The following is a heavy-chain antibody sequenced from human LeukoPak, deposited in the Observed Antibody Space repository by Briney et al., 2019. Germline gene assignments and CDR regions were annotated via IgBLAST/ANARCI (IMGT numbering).Heavy chain of an antibody. D-gene: IGHD3-22*01. V-gene: IGHV1-2*02. CDR3: ARASYYYDSSGYYPPDFQH. CDR2: INPNSGGT. J-gene: IGHJ1*01. Sequence: ASVKVSCKASGYTFTGYYMHWVRQAPGQGLEWMGWINPNSGGTNYAQKFQSRVTMTRDTSISTAYMELSRLRSDDTAVYYCARASYYYDSSGYYPPDFQHWGQGTLVTVSS. CDR1: GYTFTGYY.